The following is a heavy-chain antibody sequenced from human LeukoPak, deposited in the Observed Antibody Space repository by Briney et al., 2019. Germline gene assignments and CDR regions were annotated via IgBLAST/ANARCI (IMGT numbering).Heavy chain of an antibody. Sequence: GGSLRLSCAASGFTFGGYEMNWVRQAPGKGLEWVSYIRSSGGIIYYADSVKGRFTISRDNAKKSLYLQMNSLRAEDTAVYYCARDPYCSGSFDYWGQGTLVTVSS. D-gene: IGHD3-10*01. CDR2: IRSSGGII. J-gene: IGHJ4*02. CDR3: ARDPYCSGSFDY. V-gene: IGHV3-48*03. CDR1: GFTFGGYE.